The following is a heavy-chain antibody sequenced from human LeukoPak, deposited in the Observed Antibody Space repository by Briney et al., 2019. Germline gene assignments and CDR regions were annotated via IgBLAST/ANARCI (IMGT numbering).Heavy chain of an antibody. J-gene: IGHJ4*02. D-gene: IGHD1-26*01. Sequence: GGSLRLSCAASGFTFSSYSMNWVRQAPGKGLEWVSSISSSSSYIYYADSVKGRFTISRDNSKNTLYLQMNSLRAEDTAVYYCAKAPCQFAGGYWGQGTLVTVSS. CDR3: AKAPCQFAGGY. CDR2: ISSSSSYI. CDR1: GFTFSSYS. V-gene: IGHV3-21*04.